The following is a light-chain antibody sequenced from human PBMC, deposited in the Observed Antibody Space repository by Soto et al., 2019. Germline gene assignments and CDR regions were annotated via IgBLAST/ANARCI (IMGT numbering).Light chain of an antibody. CDR3: QQANSFPYT. Sequence: DIQMTQSPSSVSASVGDRVTIACRASQDISRWLAWYQQKPGKAPRLLNHGASILHSGVPSRFSGSGSGTDFTLTIGSLQPEDFATYYCQQANSFPYTFGQGTKLEIK. CDR2: GAS. CDR1: QDISRW. J-gene: IGKJ2*01. V-gene: IGKV1-12*01.